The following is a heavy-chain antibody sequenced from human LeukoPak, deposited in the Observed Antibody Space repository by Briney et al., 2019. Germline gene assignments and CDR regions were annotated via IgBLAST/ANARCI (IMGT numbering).Heavy chain of an antibody. J-gene: IGHJ4*02. CDR3: ASREPVLWFGPYKGIDY. CDR2: INHSGST. Sequence: SETLSLTCAVYGGSSSGYYWSWIRQPPGKGLEWIGEINHSGSTNYNPSLKSRVTISVDTSKNQFSLKLSSVTAADTAVYYCASREPVLWFGPYKGIDYWGQGTLVTVSS. CDR1: GGSSSGYY. V-gene: IGHV4-34*01. D-gene: IGHD3-10*01.